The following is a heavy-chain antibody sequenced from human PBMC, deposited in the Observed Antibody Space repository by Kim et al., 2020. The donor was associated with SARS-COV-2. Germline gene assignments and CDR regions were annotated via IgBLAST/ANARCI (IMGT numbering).Heavy chain of an antibody. CDR1: GGSISSSSYY. CDR3: ASPGHYDFWSGGVDY. CDR2: IYYSGIT. J-gene: IGHJ4*02. Sequence: SETLSLTCTVSGGSISSSSYYWGWIRQPPGKGLEWIGSIYYSGITYYNPSLKSRVTISVDTSKNQFSLKLSSVTAADTAVYYCASPGHYDFWSGGVDYWGQGTLGTVSS. V-gene: IGHV4-39*01. D-gene: IGHD3-3*01.